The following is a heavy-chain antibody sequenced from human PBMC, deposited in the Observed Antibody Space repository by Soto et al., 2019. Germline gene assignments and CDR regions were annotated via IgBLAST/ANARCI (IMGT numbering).Heavy chain of an antibody. J-gene: IGHJ6*01. Sequence: SPSRPVSGGFVSRDSFSWIRPPPGRVRDWIGSIDYSGRPTYNPSLRSRFTISVDTSKHQFSLKLSHVTAADTAVDYSGRENGYYDSCIIYVWAQGTTVTVAS. CDR2: IDYSGRP. CDR1: GGFVSRDS. CDR3: GRENGYYDSCIIYV. V-gene: IGHV4-59*02. D-gene: IGHD2-8*01.